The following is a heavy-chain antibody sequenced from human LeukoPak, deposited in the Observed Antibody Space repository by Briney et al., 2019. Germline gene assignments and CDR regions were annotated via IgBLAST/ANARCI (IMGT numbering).Heavy chain of an antibody. Sequence: ASVKVSCKASGYTFTGYYIHWVRQAPGQGLEWVGWINPNSGDTNYARKFQGWVTMTRDTSISTAYMELSRLRSDDTAVYYCATALRGVGRSISPFDYWGQGTLVIVSS. D-gene: IGHD3-10*01. CDR3: ATALRGVGRSISPFDY. CDR2: INPNSGDT. V-gene: IGHV1-2*04. J-gene: IGHJ4*02. CDR1: GYTFTGYY.